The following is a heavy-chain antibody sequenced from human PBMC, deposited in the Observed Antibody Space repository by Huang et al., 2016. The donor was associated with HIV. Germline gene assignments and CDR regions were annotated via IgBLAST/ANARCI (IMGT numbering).Heavy chain of an antibody. J-gene: IGHJ4*02. CDR3: ARAPATHSVFFY. D-gene: IGHD3-3*01. CDR1: GDSIRSGGSY. V-gene: IGHV4-30-4*08. CDR2: IYYSGSS. Sequence: QVQLQESGPGLVKPSQTLSLTCTVSGDSIRSGGSYWTWIRQSPAKGLEWIGYIYYSGSSYYTPSLKSRVSISIDAFKNRVSLKLKSVTVAYTAVYYCARAPATHSVFFYWGQGTLVTVSA.